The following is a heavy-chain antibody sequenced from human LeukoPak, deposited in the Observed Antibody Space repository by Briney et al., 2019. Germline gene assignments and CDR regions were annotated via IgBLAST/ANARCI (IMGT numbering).Heavy chain of an antibody. Sequence: GGSLRLSCAASGFTVSSNYMSWVRQVPGKGLEWVSVIYSGGSTYYADSVKGRFTISRDNSKNTLYLQMNSLRAEDTAVYYCARGAPGKNYMDVWGKGTTVTVSS. D-gene: IGHD3-10*01. J-gene: IGHJ6*03. CDR3: ARGAPGKNYMDV. CDR2: IYSGGST. CDR1: GFTVSSNY. V-gene: IGHV3-53*01.